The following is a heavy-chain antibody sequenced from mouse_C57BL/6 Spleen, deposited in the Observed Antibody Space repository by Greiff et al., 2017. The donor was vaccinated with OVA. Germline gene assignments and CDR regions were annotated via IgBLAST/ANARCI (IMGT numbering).Heavy chain of an antibody. CDR3: ASHYYGSSYGGAMDY. CDR2: IWSGGST. J-gene: IGHJ4*01. V-gene: IGHV2-2*01. Sequence: VQLVESGPGLVQPSQSLSITCTVSGFSLTSYGVHWVRQSPGKGLEWLGVIWSGGSTDYNAAFISRLSISKDNSKSQVFFKMNSLQADDTAIYYCASHYYGSSYGGAMDYWGQGTSVTVSS. D-gene: IGHD1-1*01. CDR1: GFSLTSYG.